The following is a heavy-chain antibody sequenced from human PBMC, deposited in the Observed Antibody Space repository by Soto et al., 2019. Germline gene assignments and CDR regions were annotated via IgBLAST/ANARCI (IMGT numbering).Heavy chain of an antibody. CDR3: ARTYYDFWSGPAPSDAFDI. V-gene: IGHV5-51*01. J-gene: IGHJ3*02. D-gene: IGHD3-3*01. Sequence: PRESLQISYKVSGCKFTSYWIGWVRQMHGKGLEWMGIIYPGDSDTRYSPSFQGQVTISADKSISTAYLQWSSLKASDTAMYYCARTYYDFWSGPAPSDAFDIWGQGTMVTVSS. CDR2: IYPGDSDT. CDR1: GCKFTSYW.